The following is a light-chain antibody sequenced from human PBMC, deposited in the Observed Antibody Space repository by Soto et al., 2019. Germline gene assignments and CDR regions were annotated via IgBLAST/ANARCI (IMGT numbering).Light chain of an antibody. CDR1: RSVDTD. Sequence: EVLMTQSPATLSVSPGDSATLSCRASRSVDTDLAWYQQKPGQAPSLLFFGASIRATGIPDRFSGSGSGTDFTLTISRLEPEDFAVYYCHQYGSSPGTFGPGTKVDIK. V-gene: IGKV3-20*01. CDR2: GAS. J-gene: IGKJ1*01. CDR3: HQYGSSPGT.